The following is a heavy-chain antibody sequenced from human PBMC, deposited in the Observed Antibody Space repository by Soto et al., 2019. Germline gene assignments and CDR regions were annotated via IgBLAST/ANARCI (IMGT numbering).Heavy chain of an antibody. CDR2: IIPIFATA. V-gene: IGHV1-69*13. J-gene: IGHJ6*02. CDR1: GGTFSSYA. Sequence: SSVKVSCKASGGTFSSYAISWVRQAPGQGLEWMGGIIPIFATAHYAQKFQGRVTITADESPSTAYMELRSARAAATAVYYCARGHGGNNGSMGVWGQGTTGTVSS. CDR3: ARGHGGNNGSMGV. D-gene: IGHD3-16*01.